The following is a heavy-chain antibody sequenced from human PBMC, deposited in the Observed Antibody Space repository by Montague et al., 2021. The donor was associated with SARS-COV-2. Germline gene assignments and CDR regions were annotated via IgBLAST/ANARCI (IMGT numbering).Heavy chain of an antibody. D-gene: IGHD6-19*01. CDR1: GGSFSTTRNY. Sequence: SETLSLTCTLSGGSFSTTRNYWNWIRQPPGKGLEWIGTIYYTGTTYYNPAPISGTTYYSPSLKSRVTISVDTSRNQVFLNLRSVTATDTAVYYYPEGGGIGVSDSWGQGTLVTVSS. J-gene: IGHJ4*02. CDR2: IYYTGTTYYNPAPISGTT. CDR3: PEGGGIGVSDS. V-gene: IGHV4-39*01.